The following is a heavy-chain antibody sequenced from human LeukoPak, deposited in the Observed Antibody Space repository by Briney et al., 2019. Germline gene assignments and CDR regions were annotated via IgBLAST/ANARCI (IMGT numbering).Heavy chain of an antibody. D-gene: IGHD2-2*01. CDR2: FIPIFGTA. Sequence: SVKVSCKASGGTFSSYAISWVRQAPGQGLEWMGGFIPIFGTANYAQKFQGRVTITADKSTSTAYMELSSLRSEDTAVYSCARGAHCSSTSCPRDHAFDIWGQGTMVTVSS. V-gene: IGHV1-69*06. J-gene: IGHJ3*02. CDR3: ARGAHCSSTSCPRDHAFDI. CDR1: GGTFSSYA.